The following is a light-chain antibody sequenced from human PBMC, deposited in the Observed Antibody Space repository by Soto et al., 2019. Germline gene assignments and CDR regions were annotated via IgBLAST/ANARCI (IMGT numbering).Light chain of an antibody. CDR1: QGIRDD. V-gene: IGKV1-17*01. Sequence: DIQMTQSPSSLSASVGDRVTITCRASQGIRDDLGWFQQNPGKAPNRLIYAASSLQSGVPSRFSGSGSGTEFTLTVSSLQPEDFATYYCLQQSSYPPLTFGGRTRVEIK. J-gene: IGKJ4*01. CDR2: AAS. CDR3: LQQSSYPPLT.